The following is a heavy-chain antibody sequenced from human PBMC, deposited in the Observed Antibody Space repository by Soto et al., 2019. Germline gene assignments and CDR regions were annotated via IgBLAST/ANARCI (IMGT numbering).Heavy chain of an antibody. CDR3: AIAQRDYYDSSGYRTPFDY. D-gene: IGHD3-22*01. CDR2: IIPIFGTA. Sequence: GASVKVSCKASGGTFSSYAISWVRQAPGQGLEWMGGIIPIFGTANYAQKFQGRVTITADESTSTAYMELSSLRSEDTAVYYCAIAQRDYYDSSGYRTPFDYWGQGTLVTVSS. CDR1: GGTFSSYA. V-gene: IGHV1-69*13. J-gene: IGHJ4*02.